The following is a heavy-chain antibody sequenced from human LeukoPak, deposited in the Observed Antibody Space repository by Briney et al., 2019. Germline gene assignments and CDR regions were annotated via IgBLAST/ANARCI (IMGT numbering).Heavy chain of an antibody. V-gene: IGHV3-53*01. CDR3: ASLIRGAFVV. Sequence: GGSLRLSCAASGFTVSSNYMRWVRQAPGKGLEWVSVIYSGADTYYADSVKGRFTISRDISKNTVYFQMDSLRAEDTAVYYCASLIRGAFVVWGQRTMVTVSS. D-gene: IGHD3-10*01. J-gene: IGHJ3*01. CDR1: GFTVSSNY. CDR2: IYSGADT.